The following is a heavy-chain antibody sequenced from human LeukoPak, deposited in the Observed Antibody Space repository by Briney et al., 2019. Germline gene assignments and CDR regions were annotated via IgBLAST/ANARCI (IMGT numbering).Heavy chain of an antibody. J-gene: IGHJ5*02. V-gene: IGHV1-8*01. CDR3: ARGGYISSSGPRNNWFDP. D-gene: IGHD6-6*01. CDR1: GYTINNYI. Sequence: VKVSRKASGYTINNYIINWVRQATGQGLEWMGWMNPNSGNRGNAQKFQGRVTLTCNTSTSTVNMELTSLTSEDTAVYYGARGGYISSSGPRNNWFDPWGQGTLVTVSS. CDR2: MNPNSGNR.